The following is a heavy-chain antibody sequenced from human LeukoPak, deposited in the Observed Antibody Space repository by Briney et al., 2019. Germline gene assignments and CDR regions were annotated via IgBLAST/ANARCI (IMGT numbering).Heavy chain of an antibody. Sequence: SETLSLTCTVSGVSISGHSWSWLRQPPGKGLEWSGYVYDSGTTNYNPSLKSRITISVDTSNNQFSLKLSSVTAADTALYYCAGLSGYSYTDSWGRGTLVTVSS. CDR3: AGLSGYSYTDS. J-gene: IGHJ4*02. CDR2: VYDSGTT. V-gene: IGHV4-59*08. CDR1: GVSISGHS. D-gene: IGHD5-18*01.